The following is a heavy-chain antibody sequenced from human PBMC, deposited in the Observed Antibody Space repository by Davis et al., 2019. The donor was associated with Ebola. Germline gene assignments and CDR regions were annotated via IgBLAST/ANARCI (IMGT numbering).Heavy chain of an antibody. CDR3: ASQLGYCSGGSCYPDYYYYGMDV. CDR1: GYTFTGYY. Sequence: SVKVSCKASGYTFTGYYMHWVRQAPGQGLEWMGRIIPILGIANYAQKFQGRVTITADKSTSTAYMELRSLRSDDTAVYYCASQLGYCSGGSCYPDYYYYGMDVWGQGTTVTVSS. D-gene: IGHD2-15*01. V-gene: IGHV1-69*02. J-gene: IGHJ6*02. CDR2: IIPILGIA.